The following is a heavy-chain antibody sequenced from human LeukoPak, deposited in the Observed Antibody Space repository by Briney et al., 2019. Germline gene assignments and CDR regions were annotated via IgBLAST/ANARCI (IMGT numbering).Heavy chain of an antibody. CDR3: ARSRIVLADSLDP. D-gene: IGHD6-19*01. J-gene: IGHJ5*02. Sequence: SETLSLTCTVSGGSISGYYWNWIRQPAGKGLEWIGRIFHSGSTNYNPSLNGRVTMSVDTSKNQFSLKLSSVTAADTAVYYCARSRIVLADSLDPWGQGTLVTVSS. V-gene: IGHV4-4*07. CDR2: IFHSGST. CDR1: GGSISGYY.